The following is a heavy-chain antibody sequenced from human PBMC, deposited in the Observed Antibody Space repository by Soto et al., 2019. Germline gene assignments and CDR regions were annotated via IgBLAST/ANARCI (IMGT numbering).Heavy chain of an antibody. V-gene: IGHV4-34*01. CDR2: INHSGST. CDR1: GGSFSGYY. J-gene: IGHJ6*02. CDR3: ARAGQWLVHDYYGMDV. Sequence: SETLSLTCAVYGGSFSGYYWSWIRQPPGKGLEWIGEINHSGSTNYNPSLKSRVTISVDTSKNQFSLKLSSVTAADTAVYYCARAGQWLVHDYYGMDVWGQGTTVTVSS. D-gene: IGHD6-19*01.